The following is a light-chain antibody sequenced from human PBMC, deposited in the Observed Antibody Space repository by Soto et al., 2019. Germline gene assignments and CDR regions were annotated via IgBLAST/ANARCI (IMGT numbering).Light chain of an antibody. V-gene: IGLV2-11*01. CDR2: DVS. CDR3: CSYAGNDDV. J-gene: IGLJ1*01. Sequence: QSALTQPRSVSGSPGQSVTISCTGTSSDIGGYNYVSWYQQHPDKAPKLMIYDVSKRPSGVPDRFSRSKSGNTASLTISGLQAEDEADYFCCSYAGNDDVFGTGTKLTVL. CDR1: SSDIGGYNY.